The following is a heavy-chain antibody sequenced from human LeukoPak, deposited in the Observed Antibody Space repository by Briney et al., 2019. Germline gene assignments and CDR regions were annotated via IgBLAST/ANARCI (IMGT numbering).Heavy chain of an antibody. CDR3: ARDDGDYLVDY. CDR1: GYTFTGYY. J-gene: IGHJ4*02. Sequence: ASVKVSCKASGYTFTGYYMHWARQAPGQGLEWMGWINPNSGGTNYAQKFQGWVAMTRDTSVSTAYMELSSLRSEDTAVYYCARDDGDYLVDYWGQGTLVTVSS. V-gene: IGHV1-2*04. D-gene: IGHD4-17*01. CDR2: INPNSGGT.